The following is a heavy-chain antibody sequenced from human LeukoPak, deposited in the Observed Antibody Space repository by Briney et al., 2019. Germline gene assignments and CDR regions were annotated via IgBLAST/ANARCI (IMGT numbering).Heavy chain of an antibody. V-gene: IGHV3-74*01. CDR1: GLTLSSYW. CDR2: INSDGSTT. Sequence: GGSLTPPCAASGLTLSSYWMHWVRHATGKGLMWVSRINSDGSTTSYADSVKGRFTISRDNAKNTLYLQMSSLRAEDTAVYSCARDLSYAMDVWGQGTTVTVSS. J-gene: IGHJ6*02. CDR3: ARDLSYAMDV.